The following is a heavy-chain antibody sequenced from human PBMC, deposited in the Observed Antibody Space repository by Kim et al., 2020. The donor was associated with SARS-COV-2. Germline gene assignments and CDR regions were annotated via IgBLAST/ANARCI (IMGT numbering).Heavy chain of an antibody. V-gene: IGHV3-23*03. CDR3: AKDLEYSSSWSPLPPGY. Sequence: GGSLRLSCAASGFTFSSYAMSWVRQAPGKGLEWVSVIYSGGSSTYYADSVKGRFTISRDNSKNTLYLQMNSLRAEDTAVHYCAKDLEYSSSWSPLPPGYWGQGTLVTVSS. D-gene: IGHD6-13*01. CDR2: IYSGGSST. J-gene: IGHJ4*02. CDR1: GFTFSSYA.